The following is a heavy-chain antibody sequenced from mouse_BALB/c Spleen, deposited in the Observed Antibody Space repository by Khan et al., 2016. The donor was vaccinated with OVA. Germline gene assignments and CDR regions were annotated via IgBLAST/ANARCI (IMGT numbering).Heavy chain of an antibody. J-gene: IGHJ4*01. V-gene: IGHV2-6-7*01. CDR3: ARAYYGNYREAMDY. CDR1: GFSLTGYG. D-gene: IGHD2-10*01. CDR2: IWGDGTT. Sequence: VQLKESGPGLVAPSQSLSITCTVSGFSLTGYGVNWVRQPPGKGLEWLGMIWGDGTTDYNSALNSRLSISKDNSKSQVFLKMNSLQTDDTARYCCARAYYGNYREAMDYWGQGTSVTVSS.